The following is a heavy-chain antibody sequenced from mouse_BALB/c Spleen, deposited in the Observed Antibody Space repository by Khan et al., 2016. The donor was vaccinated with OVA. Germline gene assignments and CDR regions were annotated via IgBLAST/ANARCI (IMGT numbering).Heavy chain of an antibody. V-gene: IGHV1-69*02. CDR2: IYPSDSYT. J-gene: IGHJ3*01. CDR1: GYTFTNYW. CDR3: TREGVDGSSCAY. Sequence: VQLQQSGTELVRPGASVKLSCKASGYTFTNYWINWVKQRPEQGLEWIGNIYPSDSYTNYNQKFKDKATLTVDKSSSTASMQLSSPTSEDAAVYYCTREGVDGSSCAYWGQGTLVTVSA. D-gene: IGHD2-3*01.